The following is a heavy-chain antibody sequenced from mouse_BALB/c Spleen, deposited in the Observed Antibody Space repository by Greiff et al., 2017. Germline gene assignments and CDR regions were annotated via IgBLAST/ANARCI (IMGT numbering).Heavy chain of an antibody. CDR2: IDPYNGGT. CDR1: GYAFTSYN. Sequence: VQLQQSGPELVKPGASVKVSCKASGYAFTSYNMYWVKQSHGKSLEWIGYIDPYNGGTSYNQKFKGKATLTVDKSSSTAYMHLNSLTSEDSAVYYCARGYYYGSSSGYFDYWGQGTTLTVSS. V-gene: IGHV1S135*01. J-gene: IGHJ2*01. D-gene: IGHD1-1*01. CDR3: ARGYYYGSSSGYFDY.